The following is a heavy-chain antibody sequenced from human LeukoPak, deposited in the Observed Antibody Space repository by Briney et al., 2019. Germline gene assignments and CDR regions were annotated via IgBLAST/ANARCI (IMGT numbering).Heavy chain of an antibody. CDR2: IYTSGST. J-gene: IGHJ4*02. V-gene: IGHV4-61*02. CDR1: GGSIRSGSYY. CDR3: ARVGPPYCSSTSCRYVDY. Sequence: PSETLSLTCTVSGGSIRSGSYYWSWIRQPAGKGLEWIGRIYTSGSTNYNPSLKSRVTISVDTSKNQFSLKLSSVTAAYTAVYYCARVGPPYCSSTSCRYVDYWGQGTLVTVSS. D-gene: IGHD2-2*01.